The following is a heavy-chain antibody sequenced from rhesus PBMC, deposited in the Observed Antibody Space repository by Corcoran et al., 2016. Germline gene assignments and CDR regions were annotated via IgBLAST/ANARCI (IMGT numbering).Heavy chain of an antibody. CDR1: CSSISHGYC. D-gene: IGHD6-13*01. V-gene: IGHV4-127*01. CDR3: AMLSTGYSSWSRGVGFDY. Sequence: QVQLQESGPGLVKPSETLSLPCAVSCSSISHGYCWSLIRPPPREGLGWVGYIGGRRSNTNYNTSHRSHFTITKDTSKNQFSQKLSSVPAADTAVYYCAMLSTGYSSWSRGVGFDYWGQGVLVTVSS. CDR2: IGGRRSNT. J-gene: IGHJ4*01.